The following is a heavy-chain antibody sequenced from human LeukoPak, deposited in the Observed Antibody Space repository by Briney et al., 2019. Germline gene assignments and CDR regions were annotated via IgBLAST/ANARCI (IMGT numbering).Heavy chain of an antibody. J-gene: IGHJ4*02. CDR2: IYGDGSRT. Sequence: GGSMRLSSAASGFTFNSYWMHWVRQAPGKGLARVSHIYGDGSRTAYADCVKGRFTTSRDNAKNTLYLQVNSLRDEDTAVYYCARSAYSGSYLVSWGQGTLVTVSS. CDR3: ARSAYSGSYLVS. D-gene: IGHD1-26*01. V-gene: IGHV3-74*01. CDR1: GFTFNSYW.